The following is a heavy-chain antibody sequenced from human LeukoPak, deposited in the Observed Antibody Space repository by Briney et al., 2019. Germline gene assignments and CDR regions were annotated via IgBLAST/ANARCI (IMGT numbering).Heavy chain of an antibody. J-gene: IGHJ4*02. Sequence: EASVKVSCKASGGSFSNYTISWLRQTPGQGLEWMGGIIPIFGTANYAQNFQGRVTITADKFTSTAYMELSSLRSEDTAVYYCARLSCSGGTCYSSRGNFDYWGQGTPVTVSS. CDR1: GGSFSNYT. CDR3: ARLSCSGGTCYSSRGNFDY. V-gene: IGHV1-69*06. CDR2: IIPIFGTA. D-gene: IGHD2-15*01.